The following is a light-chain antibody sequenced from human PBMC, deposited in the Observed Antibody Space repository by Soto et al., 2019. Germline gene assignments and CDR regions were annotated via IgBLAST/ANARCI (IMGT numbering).Light chain of an antibody. J-gene: IGLJ2*01. Sequence: QSALTQPASVSGSPGQSITISCTGTSSDVGSYNYVSWYQPHPGKAPKVMIYDVSNRPSGVSNRFSGSKSGNTASLTISGLQAEDEADYYCSSYTSSTTVVFGGGTKLTVL. CDR3: SSYTSSTTVV. V-gene: IGLV2-14*03. CDR2: DVS. CDR1: SSDVGSYNY.